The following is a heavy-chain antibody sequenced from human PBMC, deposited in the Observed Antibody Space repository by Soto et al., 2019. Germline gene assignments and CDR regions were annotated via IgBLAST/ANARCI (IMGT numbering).Heavy chain of an antibody. V-gene: IGHV1-8*01. CDR1: GYTFTSYD. CDR3: ARGFCTSCYWGRLGYYYYYYMDV. Sequence: ASVKVSCKASGYTFTSYDINWVRQATGQGLEWMGWMNPNSGNTGYAQKFQGRVTMTRNTSISTAYMELSSLRSEDTAVYYCARGFCTSCYWGRLGYYYYYYMDVWGKGTTVTVSS. J-gene: IGHJ6*03. D-gene: IGHD2-2*01. CDR2: MNPNSGNT.